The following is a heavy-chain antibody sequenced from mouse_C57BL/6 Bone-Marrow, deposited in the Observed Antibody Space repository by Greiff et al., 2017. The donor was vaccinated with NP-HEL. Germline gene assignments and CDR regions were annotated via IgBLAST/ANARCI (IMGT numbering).Heavy chain of an antibody. CDR3: ARLGFYGNSFAY. CDR1: GYAFSSSW. V-gene: IGHV1-82*01. D-gene: IGHD2-1*01. J-gene: IGHJ3*01. Sequence: VQRVESGPELVKPGASVKISCKASGYAFSSSWMNWVKQRPGKGLEWIGRIYPGDGDTNYNGKFKGKATLTADKSSSTAYMQLSSLTSEDSAVYYCARLGFYGNSFAYWGQGTLVTVSA. CDR2: IYPGDGDT.